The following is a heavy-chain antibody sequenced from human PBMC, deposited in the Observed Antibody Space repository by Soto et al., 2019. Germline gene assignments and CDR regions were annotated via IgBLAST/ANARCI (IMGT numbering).Heavy chain of an antibody. J-gene: IGHJ4*02. CDR2: IYYSGST. CDR3: AKGHSSATSLDS. D-gene: IGHD3-22*01. V-gene: IGHV4-31*02. Sequence: WTWIRQHPGKGLEWIGYIYYSGSTYYNPSLKSRVTISVDTSENQFSLKLSSVTAADTAVYYCAKGHSSATSLDSWGQGILVTVSS.